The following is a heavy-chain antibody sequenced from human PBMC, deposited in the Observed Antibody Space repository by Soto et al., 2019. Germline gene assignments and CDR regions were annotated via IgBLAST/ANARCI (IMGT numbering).Heavy chain of an antibody. CDR3: ARDPHYDFWSGYYREGQGWFDP. D-gene: IGHD3-3*01. Sequence: QVQLQESGPGLVKPSGTLSLTCADSGGSISSSNWWSWVRQPPGKGLEWIGEIYHSGSTNYNPSLKSRVTISVAKSKNQFSLKLSSVTAADTAVYYCARDPHYDFWSGYYREGQGWFDPWGQGTLVTVSS. CDR1: GGSISSSNW. V-gene: IGHV4-4*02. J-gene: IGHJ5*02. CDR2: IYHSGST.